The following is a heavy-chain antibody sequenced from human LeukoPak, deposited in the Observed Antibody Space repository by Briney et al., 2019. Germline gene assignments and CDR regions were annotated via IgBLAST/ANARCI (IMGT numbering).Heavy chain of an antibody. CDR3: ARARSGTTRDFDY. D-gene: IGHD1-1*01. Sequence: PGGSLRLSCAASGFTFSDYWLSWVRQAPGKGLEWVSSISSSSSYIYYADSVKGRFTISRDNAKNSLYLQMNSLRAEDTAVYYCARARSGTTRDFDYWGQGTLVTVSS. CDR2: ISSSSSYI. J-gene: IGHJ4*02. CDR1: GFTFSDYW. V-gene: IGHV3-21*01.